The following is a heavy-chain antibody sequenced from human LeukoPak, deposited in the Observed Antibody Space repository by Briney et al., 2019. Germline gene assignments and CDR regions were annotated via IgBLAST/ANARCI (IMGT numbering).Heavy chain of an antibody. CDR2: IYYSGST. CDR3: ARRGSYDTFDI. J-gene: IGHJ3*02. D-gene: IGHD1-26*01. V-gene: IGHV4-39*01. CDR1: GGSISSYY. Sequence: PSETLSLTCTVSGGSISSYYWGWIRQPPGKGLEWIGNIYYSGSTYYNPSLKSRVTISVDTSKNQFSLKLTSVTAADTAVFYCARRGSYDTFDIWGHGTMVTVSS.